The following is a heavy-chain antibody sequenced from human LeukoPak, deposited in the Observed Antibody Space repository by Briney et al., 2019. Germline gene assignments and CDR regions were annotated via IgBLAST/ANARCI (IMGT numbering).Heavy chain of an antibody. CDR2: ISAYNGNT. CDR1: GYTFTSYG. CDR3: ARVLLWFGVSGVDY. Sequence: ASVKVSCKASGYTFTSYGISWVRQAPGQGLEWMGWISAYNGNTNYAQKLQGRVTMTTDTSTSTAYMELRSLRSDDTAVYYCARVLLWFGVSGVDYWGQGTLVTVSS. D-gene: IGHD3-10*01. V-gene: IGHV1-18*01. J-gene: IGHJ4*02.